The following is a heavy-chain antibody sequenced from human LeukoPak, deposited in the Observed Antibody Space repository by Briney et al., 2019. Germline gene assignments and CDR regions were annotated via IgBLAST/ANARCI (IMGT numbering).Heavy chain of an antibody. Sequence: ASVKVSCKASGYTFTSYYMHWVRRVPGQGLEWMGIINPSGGSTSYAQKFQGRVTMTRDTSTSTVYMELSSLRSEDTAVYYCARVVTAIVFDYWGQGTLVTVSS. CDR1: GYTFTSYY. V-gene: IGHV1-46*01. D-gene: IGHD2-21*02. CDR3: ARVVTAIVFDY. J-gene: IGHJ4*02. CDR2: INPSGGST.